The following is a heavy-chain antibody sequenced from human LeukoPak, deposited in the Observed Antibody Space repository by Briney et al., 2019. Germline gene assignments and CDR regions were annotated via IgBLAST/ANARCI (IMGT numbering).Heavy chain of an antibody. J-gene: IGHJ5*02. CDR1: GFTFSSYA. Sequence: GGSLRLSCAASGFTFSSYAMSWVRQAPGKGLEWVSAISGSGGSTYYADSVKGRFTISRDDAKNTLYLQMNSLRAEDTAVYYCVRGGESTWSWGQGTLVTVSS. CDR3: VRGGESTWS. D-gene: IGHD2-15*01. V-gene: IGHV3-23*01. CDR2: ISGSGGST.